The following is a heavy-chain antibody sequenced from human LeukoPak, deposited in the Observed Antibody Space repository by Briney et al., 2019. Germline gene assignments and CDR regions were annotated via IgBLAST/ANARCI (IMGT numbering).Heavy chain of an antibody. D-gene: IGHD3-10*01. CDR1: GFTFSNYS. CDR3: AKEGSRY. Sequence: GGSLRLSCAASGFTFSNYSMNWVRQAPGKGLEWVANIKQDGSEKNYVDSVKGRFTISRDNAKTSLYLQMNSLGAEDTAVYYCAKEGSRYWGQGTLVTVSS. J-gene: IGHJ4*02. CDR2: IKQDGSEK. V-gene: IGHV3-7*01.